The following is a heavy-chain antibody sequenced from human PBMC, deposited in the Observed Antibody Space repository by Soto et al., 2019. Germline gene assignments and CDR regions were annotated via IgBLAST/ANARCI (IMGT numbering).Heavy chain of an antibody. Sequence: TLSLTGTVSGGSISSGGYYWSWIRQHPGKGLEWIGYIYYSGSTYYNPSLKSRVTISVDTSKNQFSLKLSSVTAADTAVYYCASTGYSSSWLPNYYGMDVWGQGSTATFSS. CDR1: GGSISSGGYY. CDR3: ASTGYSSSWLPNYYGMDV. CDR2: IYYSGST. D-gene: IGHD6-13*01. V-gene: IGHV4-31*03. J-gene: IGHJ6*02.